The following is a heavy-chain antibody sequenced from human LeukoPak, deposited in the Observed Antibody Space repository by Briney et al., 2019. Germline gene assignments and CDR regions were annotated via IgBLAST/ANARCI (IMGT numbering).Heavy chain of an antibody. J-gene: IGHJ3*02. CDR2: MNPNSGNT. CDR3: ARDRDDILTGQGAFDI. D-gene: IGHD3-9*01. Sequence: ASVKVSCKASGYTFTSYDINWVRQATGQGLEWMGWMNPNSGNTGYAQNFQGRVTMTRNTSISTAYMELSSLTSEDSAVYYRARDRDDILTGQGAFDIWGQGTMVTVSS. V-gene: IGHV1-8*01. CDR1: GYTFTSYD.